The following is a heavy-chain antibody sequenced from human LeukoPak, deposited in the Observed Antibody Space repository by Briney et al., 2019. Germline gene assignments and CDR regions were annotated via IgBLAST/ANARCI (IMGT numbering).Heavy chain of an antibody. CDR3: ASLPIAVAGTLGY. D-gene: IGHD6-19*01. CDR1: GGSISSSSYY. CDR2: IYYSGST. V-gene: IGHV4-39*01. J-gene: IGHJ4*02. Sequence: SETLSLTCTVSGGSISSSSYYWGWIRQPPGKGLEWIGSIYYSGSTYYNPSLKSRVTISVGTSKNQFSLKLSSVTAADTAVYYCASLPIAVAGTLGYWGQGTLVTVSS.